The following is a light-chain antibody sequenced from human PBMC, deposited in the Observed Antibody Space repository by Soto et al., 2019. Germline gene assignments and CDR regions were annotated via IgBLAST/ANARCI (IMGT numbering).Light chain of an antibody. V-gene: IGKV3-15*01. CDR3: QRPTYWPLA. Sequence: EIVMTQSPATLSVSPGERATLSCRASQSVNSDLAWYQQKPGQAPRLLIYGESNRATGIPARCSGSASGTEFTLTSIGLQSEDFAFYFCQRPTYWPLAFGGGTKVEIK. CDR1: QSVNSD. J-gene: IGKJ4*01. CDR2: GES.